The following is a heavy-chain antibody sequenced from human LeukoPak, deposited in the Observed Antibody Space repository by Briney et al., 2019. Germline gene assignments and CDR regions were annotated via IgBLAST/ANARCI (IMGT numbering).Heavy chain of an antibody. CDR2: ITSSSTI. J-gene: IGHJ3*02. Sequence: GGSLRLSCEASGFAFSDYTMNWVRQAPGKGLEWVSHITSSSTIYFADSVKGRFTISRDNAKNSLFLQMNSLRDEDTALYYCAKARSSGWYLGAFDIWGQGTMVTVSS. D-gene: IGHD6-19*01. CDR1: GFAFSDYT. V-gene: IGHV3-48*02. CDR3: AKARSSGWYLGAFDI.